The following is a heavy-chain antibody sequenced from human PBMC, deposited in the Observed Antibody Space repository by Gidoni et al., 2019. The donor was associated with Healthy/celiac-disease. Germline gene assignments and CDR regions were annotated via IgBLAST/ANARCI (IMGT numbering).Heavy chain of an antibody. V-gene: IGHV4-39*01. Sequence: QLQLQESGPGLVKPSETLSLTCTVAGGSISSSSYYWGWIRQPPGKGLGCIGSIYYSGSTYYNPSLKSRVTISVDTSKNQFSLKLSSVTAADTAVYYCASYGDYVPGWGQGTLVTVSS. CDR2: IYYSGST. D-gene: IGHD4-17*01. CDR1: GGSISSSSYY. J-gene: IGHJ4*02. CDR3: ASYGDYVPG.